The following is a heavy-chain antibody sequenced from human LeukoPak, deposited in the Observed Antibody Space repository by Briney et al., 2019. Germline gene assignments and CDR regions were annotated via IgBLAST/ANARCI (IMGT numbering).Heavy chain of an antibody. CDR3: ARGTWSATVTDDAFDS. CDR2: IWYDGSNK. J-gene: IGHJ3*02. V-gene: IGHV3-33*01. CDR1: GFTFSIYG. Sequence: QPGRSLRLSCAASGFTFSIYGMHWVRQAPGKGLEWVAVIWYDGSNKYYADSVKGRFTISRDKSKNALYLQMNSLRAEDTAVYYCARGTWSATVTDDAFDSWGQGTMVTVSS. D-gene: IGHD4-17*01.